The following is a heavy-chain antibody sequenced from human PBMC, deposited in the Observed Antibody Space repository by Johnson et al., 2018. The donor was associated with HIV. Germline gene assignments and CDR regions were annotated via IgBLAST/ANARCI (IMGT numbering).Heavy chain of an antibody. J-gene: IGHJ3*01. CDR2: IDWNGGST. D-gene: IGHD3-22*01. V-gene: IGHV3-20*04. CDR1: GFTFDDYG. CDR3: ARGFVRISMILVADAFDL. Sequence: EVQLVESGGRVVRRGGSLRLSCAASGFTFDDYGMSWVRQGPGKGLEWVSGIDWNGGSTGYADSVNGRFTISRDNTKNSLHLQMNSLRGEDTALYYCARGFVRISMILVADAFDLWGQGTMVTVSS.